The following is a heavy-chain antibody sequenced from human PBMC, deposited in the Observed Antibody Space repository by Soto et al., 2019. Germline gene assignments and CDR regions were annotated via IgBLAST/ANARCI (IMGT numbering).Heavy chain of an antibody. D-gene: IGHD1-1*01. Sequence: EVQLVESGGGLVQPGRSLRLSCAASGFTFDDYAMHWVRQAPGQGLEWVSGISWNSGSIGNADSVKGRFTISRDNAKNALYLQMNSLRAEDTALYYCAKGIRTGRGTYYFDYWGQGTLVNVSS. J-gene: IGHJ4*02. V-gene: IGHV3-9*01. CDR3: AKGIRTGRGTYYFDY. CDR2: ISWNSGSI. CDR1: GFTFDDYA.